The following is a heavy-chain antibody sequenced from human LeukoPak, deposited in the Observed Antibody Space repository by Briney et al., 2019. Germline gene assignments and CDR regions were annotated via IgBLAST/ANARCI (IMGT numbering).Heavy chain of an antibody. CDR1: GFTFSSYG. Sequence: GGSLRLSCAASGFTFSSYGMHWVRQAPGKGLEWVAVIWYDGSNKYYADSVKGRFTISRDNSKNTLYLQMNSLRAEDTAVYYCAAVSPYDSSGFDIWGQGTMVTVSS. J-gene: IGHJ3*02. CDR3: AAVSPYDSSGFDI. V-gene: IGHV3-33*01. D-gene: IGHD3-22*01. CDR2: IWYDGSNK.